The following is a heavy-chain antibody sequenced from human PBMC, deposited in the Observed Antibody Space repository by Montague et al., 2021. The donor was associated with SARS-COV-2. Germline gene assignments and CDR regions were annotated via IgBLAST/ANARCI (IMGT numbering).Heavy chain of an antibody. D-gene: IGHD2-15*01. CDR2: IYYSGST. V-gene: IGHV4-39*01. J-gene: IGHJ5*02. CDR1: GGSISSSSYY. Sequence: SETLSLTCTVSGGSISSSSYYWGWIRQPPGKGLEWIGSIYYSGSTYYNPSLKSRVTISVDTSKNQFSLKLSSVTAADTAVYYCARHEGVVVAATYTGLSVHSGRFDPWGQGTLVTVSS. CDR3: ARHEGVVVAATYTGLSVHSGRFDP.